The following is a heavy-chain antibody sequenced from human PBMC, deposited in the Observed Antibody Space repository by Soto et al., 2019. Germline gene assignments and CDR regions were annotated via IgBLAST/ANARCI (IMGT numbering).Heavy chain of an antibody. CDR2: ISYDGSNK. J-gene: IGHJ4*02. CDR3: AKEGCNWNDANRDY. D-gene: IGHD1-20*01. CDR1: GFTFSSYG. V-gene: IGHV3-30*18. Sequence: GGSLRLSCAASGFTFSSYGMHWVRQAPGKGLEWVAVISYDGSNKYYADSVKGRFTISRDNSKNTLYLQMNSLRAEDTAVYYCAKEGCNWNDANRDYWGQGTLVTVSS.